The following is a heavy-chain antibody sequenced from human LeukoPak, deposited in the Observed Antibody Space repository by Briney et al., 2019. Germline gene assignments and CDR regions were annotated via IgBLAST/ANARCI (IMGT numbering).Heavy chain of an antibody. V-gene: IGHV1-46*01. Sequence: GASVKVSRTASGYTFTSYYMHWVRQAPGQGLEWMGIINPSGGSTSYAQKFQGRVTMTRDTSTSTVYMELSSLRSEDTAVYYCARGYGGKNNWFDPWGQGTLVTVS. CDR1: GYTFTSYY. J-gene: IGHJ5*02. CDR3: ARGYGGKNNWFDP. CDR2: INPSGGST. D-gene: IGHD4-23*01.